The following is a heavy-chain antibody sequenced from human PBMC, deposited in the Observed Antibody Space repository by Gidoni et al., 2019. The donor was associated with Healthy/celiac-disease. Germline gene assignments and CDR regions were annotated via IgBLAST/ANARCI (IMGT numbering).Heavy chain of an antibody. CDR1: GGTFSSYA. Sequence: QVQLVQSGASLKKPGYSVKVSFMASGGTFSSYAISWVRQAPGQGLEWMGGINPIFGTANYAQKFQGRVTITADKSTSTAYMELSSLRSEDTAVYYCAREEGSKVTTTWGQGTLVTVSS. CDR2: INPIFGTA. J-gene: IGHJ5*02. CDR3: AREEGSKVTTT. D-gene: IGHD4-17*01. V-gene: IGHV1-69*14.